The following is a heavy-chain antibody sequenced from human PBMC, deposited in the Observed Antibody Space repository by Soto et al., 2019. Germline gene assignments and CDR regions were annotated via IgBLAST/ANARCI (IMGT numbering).Heavy chain of an antibody. J-gene: IGHJ6*02. Sequence: ASVKVSCKASGYTFSTHAMHWVRQAPGQSLEWMGWIHGGTGQTKHSHRFQDRVSITRDTSASTAYMELSSLRSEDTAVYYCARGKGMEENYYYYGLDIWGQGTTVTVSS. CDR2: IHGGTGQT. CDR1: GYTFSTHA. CDR3: ARGKGMEENYYYYGLDI. V-gene: IGHV1-3*01. D-gene: IGHD1-1*01.